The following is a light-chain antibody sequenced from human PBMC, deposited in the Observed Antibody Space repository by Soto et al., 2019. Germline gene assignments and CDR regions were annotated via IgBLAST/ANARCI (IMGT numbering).Light chain of an antibody. CDR3: QQYDSCVT. Sequence: DIQMTQSPSTLSASVGDRVTITCRASQSISSWLAWYQQKPGKAPKLLIFDASSLESDVPSRFSGSGFGTEFTLTISSLQPDDFATYYCQQYDSCVTFGGGTKVEIK. CDR2: DAS. CDR1: QSISSW. V-gene: IGKV1-5*01. J-gene: IGKJ4*01.